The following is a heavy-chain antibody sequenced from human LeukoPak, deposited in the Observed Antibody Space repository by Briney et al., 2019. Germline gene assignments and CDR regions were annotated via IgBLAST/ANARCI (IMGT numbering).Heavy chain of an antibody. CDR2: ISTYNGNT. CDR1: GYNFDRYG. Sequence: ASVKVSCKGSGYNFDRYGVNWVRPAPGQGLEWVGWISTYNGNTFYAQKFEGRVSMTTDTSTNTVYMDLRSLRSDDTAVYYCARDLEHCRNIICSNSAYWGQGTLVTVSS. J-gene: IGHJ4*02. CDR3: ARDLEHCRNIICSNSAY. V-gene: IGHV1-18*04. D-gene: IGHD2-2*01.